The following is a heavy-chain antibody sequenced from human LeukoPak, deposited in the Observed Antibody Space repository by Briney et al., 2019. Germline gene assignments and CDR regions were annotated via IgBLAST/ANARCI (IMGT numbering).Heavy chain of an antibody. CDR2: INLNSGGT. CDR3: ARGYDDSSSWYNWFDP. D-gene: IGHD6-13*01. J-gene: IGHJ5*02. Sequence: GASVKVSCKASGYTFTGYYMHWVRQAPGQGLEWMGWINLNSGGTNYAQKFQGRVTMTRDTSISTAYMELSRLRSDDTAVYYCARGYDDSSSWYNWFDPWGQGTLVTVSS. V-gene: IGHV1-2*02. CDR1: GYTFTGYY.